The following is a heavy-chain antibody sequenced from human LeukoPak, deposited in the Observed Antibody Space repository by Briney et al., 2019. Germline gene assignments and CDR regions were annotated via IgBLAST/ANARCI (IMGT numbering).Heavy chain of an antibody. J-gene: IGHJ5*02. V-gene: IGHV3-21*01. CDR1: GFTFSSYS. CDR3: ARDDWFDP. CDR2: ISSISSYI. Sequence: PGGSLRLSCAASGFTFSSYSMNWVRQAPGKWLEWVSSISSISSYIYYADSVKGRFTISRENAKNSLYLQMSSLRAEDTAVYYCARDDWFDPWGQGTLVTVSS.